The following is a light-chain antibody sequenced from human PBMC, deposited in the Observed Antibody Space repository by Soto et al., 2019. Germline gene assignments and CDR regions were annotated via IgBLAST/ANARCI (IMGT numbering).Light chain of an antibody. Sequence: QSVLTQPASVSGSPGQSITISCAGTSSDVGAYKYVSWYQQHPGKAPKLIIYEVSNLPSGISDRFSGSKSGNTASLTISGLQAEDEVDYYCCSYTSSNTLAYVFGTGTKVTVL. V-gene: IGLV2-14*01. CDR1: SSDVGAYKY. CDR3: CSYTSSNTLAYV. CDR2: EVS. J-gene: IGLJ1*01.